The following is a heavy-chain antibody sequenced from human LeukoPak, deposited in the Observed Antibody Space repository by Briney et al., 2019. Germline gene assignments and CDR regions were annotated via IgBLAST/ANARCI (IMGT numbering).Heavy chain of an antibody. D-gene: IGHD1-26*01. CDR3: ARLWEIGVGATIYFDY. V-gene: IGHV4-34*01. J-gene: IGHJ4*02. Sequence: SETLSLTCAVYGGSFSGYYWSWIRQPPGKGLEWIGEINHSGSTNYNPSLKSRVTISVDTSKNQFSLKLSSVTAADTAVYYCARLWEIGVGATIYFDYWGQGTLVTVSS. CDR2: INHSGST. CDR1: GGSFSGYY.